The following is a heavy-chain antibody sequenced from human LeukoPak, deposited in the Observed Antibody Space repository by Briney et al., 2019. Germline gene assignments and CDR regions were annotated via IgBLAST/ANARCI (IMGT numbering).Heavy chain of an antibody. CDR3: AKVEGASKASVY. V-gene: IGHV3-30*18. J-gene: IGHJ4*02. CDR1: GFTFSNYG. Sequence: GRSLRLSCAGSGFTFSNYGMHWVRQAPGKGPEWVAVISYDGTNKYYADSVKGRFTISRDNSKNTLYLQMYSLRAEDTAVYYCAKVEGASKASVYWGQGALVTVSS. D-gene: IGHD1-1*01. CDR2: ISYDGTNK.